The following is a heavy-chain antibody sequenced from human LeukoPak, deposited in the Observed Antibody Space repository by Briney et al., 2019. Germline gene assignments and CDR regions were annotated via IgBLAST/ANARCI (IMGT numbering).Heavy chain of an antibody. CDR2: ITSSSSYV. V-gene: IGHV3-21*01. J-gene: IGHJ6*03. CDR3: XXXXYSGYYGDYYYYYMDV. D-gene: IGHD5-12*01. CDR1: GFTFSTYN. Sequence: GGSLRLSCEASGFTFSTYNMNWVRQAPGKRLEWVSSITSSSSYVFYADSVKGRFTISRDNAKNSLYLQMNSLRAEDTAVYYXXXXXYSGYYGDYYYYYMDVWGKGTTVTISS.